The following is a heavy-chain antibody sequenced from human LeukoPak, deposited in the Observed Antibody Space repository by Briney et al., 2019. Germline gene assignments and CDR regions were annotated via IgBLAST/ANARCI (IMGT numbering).Heavy chain of an antibody. J-gene: IGHJ6*02. CDR1: GYTFTSYG. Sequence: ALVKVSCKASGYTFTSYGISWVRQAPGQGLEWMGWINPNSGGTNYAQKFQGWVTMTRDTSISTAYMELSRLRSDDTAVYYCARGLGTPPYYYYGMDVWGQGTTVTVSS. D-gene: IGHD1-1*01. CDR3: ARGLGTPPYYYYGMDV. V-gene: IGHV1-2*04. CDR2: INPNSGGT.